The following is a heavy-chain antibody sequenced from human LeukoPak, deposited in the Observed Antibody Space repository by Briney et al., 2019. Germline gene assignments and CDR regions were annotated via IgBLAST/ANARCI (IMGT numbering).Heavy chain of an antibody. V-gene: IGHV3-64D*09. D-gene: IGHD3-22*01. CDR3: VNPGWYYDSSGYSYYYGMDV. J-gene: IGHJ6*02. CDR2: IVSNGDST. CDR1: GFTFSRYG. Sequence: GGSLRLSCSASGFTFSRYGMHWVRQAPGKGLEYVSAIVSNGDSTYYADSVKGRFTISRDNAKNTLYLQMSSLRPDDTAVYYCVNPGWYYDSSGYSYYYGMDVWGQGTAVTVSS.